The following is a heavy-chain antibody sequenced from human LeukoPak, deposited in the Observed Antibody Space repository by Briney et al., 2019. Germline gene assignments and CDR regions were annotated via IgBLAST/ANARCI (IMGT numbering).Heavy chain of an antibody. D-gene: IGHD4-23*01. CDR1: GYTFTGYY. CDR3: ARDYGGKREYDY. J-gene: IGHJ4*02. V-gene: IGHV1-2*02. Sequence: ASVKVSCKASGYTFTGYYMHWVRQAPGQGLEWMGWINPNSGGTNYAQKFQGRVTMTRDTSISTAYMELRSLRSDDTAVYYCARDYGGKREYDYWGQGTLVTVSS. CDR2: INPNSGGT.